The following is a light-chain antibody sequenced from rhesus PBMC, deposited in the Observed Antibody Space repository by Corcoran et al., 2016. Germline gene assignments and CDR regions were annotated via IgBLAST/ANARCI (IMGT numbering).Light chain of an antibody. CDR2: AAS. Sequence: DIQMTQSPSSLSASVGDRVTVTCRASQGINKALSRYQQKPGKAPTLSISAASSLETGGSSRLSGCGSGTDYTLTISSLHPQAVAAFYCRLEYPTPYILGQGTKVEIK. V-gene: IGKV1-94*01. CDR3: RLEYPTPYI. CDR1: QGINKA. J-gene: IGKJ2*01.